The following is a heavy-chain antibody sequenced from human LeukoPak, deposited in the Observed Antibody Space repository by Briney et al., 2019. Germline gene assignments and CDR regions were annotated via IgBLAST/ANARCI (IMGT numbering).Heavy chain of an antibody. D-gene: IGHD4-17*01. J-gene: IGHJ2*01. V-gene: IGHV1-2*02. Sequence: GASVKVSCKASGYTFTGYYIHWVRQAPGQGLEWMGWINPNSGGTNYAQKFQGRVTITRDTSISTAYMELSRLRSDDTAVYYCARPTITTSTGYFDLWGRGTLVTVSS. CDR2: INPNSGGT. CDR3: ARPTITTSTGYFDL. CDR1: GYTFTGYY.